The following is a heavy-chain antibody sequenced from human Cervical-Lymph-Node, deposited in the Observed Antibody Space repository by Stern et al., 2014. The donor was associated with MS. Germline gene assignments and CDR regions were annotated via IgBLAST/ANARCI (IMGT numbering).Heavy chain of an antibody. CDR1: GYTFTDYY. D-gene: IGHD1-1*01. Sequence: QVQLVQYRAEVKNPGASVKVSCKASGYTFTDYYMQLMRHAPGQGLACMGWINPKHGGTKSAQKFQGWVTMTRDTSTSTAYMELSRLRSDDTAIYYCARASTTANNYYDGVDVWGQGTTVTVTS. CDR3: ARASTTANNYYDGVDV. CDR2: INPKHGGT. J-gene: IGHJ6*02. V-gene: IGHV1-2*04.